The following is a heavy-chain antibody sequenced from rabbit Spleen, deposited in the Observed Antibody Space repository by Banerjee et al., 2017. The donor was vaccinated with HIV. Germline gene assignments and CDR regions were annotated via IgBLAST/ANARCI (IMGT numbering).Heavy chain of an antibody. CDR1: GFSFSSSYY. CDR2: IDSGSSGFT. J-gene: IGHJ6*01. Sequence: QSLEESGGDLVKPGASLTLTCTASGFSFSSSYYMCWVRQAPGKGLECIACIDSGSSGFTYFASWAKGRFTISKTSSTTVTLQMTSLTAADTATYFCARDTGSSFSSYGMDLWGQGTLVTVS. CDR3: ARDTGSSFSSYGMDL. D-gene: IGHD8-1*01. V-gene: IGHV1S40*01.